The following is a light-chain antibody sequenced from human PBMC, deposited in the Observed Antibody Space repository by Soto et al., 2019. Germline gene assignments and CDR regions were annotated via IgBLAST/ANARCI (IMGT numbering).Light chain of an antibody. J-gene: IGLJ2*01. V-gene: IGLV2-23*01. CDR1: SSDVGSYNL. CDR2: EGN. Sequence: QSVPTQPASVSGSPGQSITISCTGTSSDVGSYNLVSWYQQHPGRAPKLIIYEGNKRPSGVSNRFSGFNSGSMASLSISGLRAEDEADYYCCSYGHRTTNVVFGGGTKLTVL. CDR3: CSYGHRTTNVV.